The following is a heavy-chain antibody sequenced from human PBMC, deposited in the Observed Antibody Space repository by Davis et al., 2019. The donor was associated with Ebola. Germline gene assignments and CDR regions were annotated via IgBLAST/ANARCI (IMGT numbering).Heavy chain of an antibody. J-gene: IGHJ6*02. CDR2: INPSGGST. Sequence: ASVKVSCKASGYTFTSYYMHWVRQAPGQGLEWMGIINPSGGSTSYAQKFQGRVTMTRDTSTSTVYMELSSLRSEDTAVYYCAREGRVAYSGYDYYFGSYYYYYGMDVWGQGTTVTVSS. CDR3: AREGRVAYSGYDYYFGSYYYYYGMDV. CDR1: GYTFTSYY. V-gene: IGHV1-46*01. D-gene: IGHD5-12*01.